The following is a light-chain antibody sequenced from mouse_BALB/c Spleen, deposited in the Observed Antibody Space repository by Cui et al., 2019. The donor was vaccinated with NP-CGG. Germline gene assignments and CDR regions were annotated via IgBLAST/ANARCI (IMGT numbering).Light chain of an antibody. CDR1: TGAVTTSNY. CDR2: GTN. J-gene: IGLJ1*01. V-gene: IGLV1*01. Sequence: QAVVTQVSALTTSPGETVTLTCRSSTGAVTTSNYANWVQEKPDHLFTGLIGGTNNRVQGVPARFSGSLIGDKAALTITGAQTEDEAIYFCALWYSNHWVFGGGTKLTVL. CDR3: ALWYSNHWV.